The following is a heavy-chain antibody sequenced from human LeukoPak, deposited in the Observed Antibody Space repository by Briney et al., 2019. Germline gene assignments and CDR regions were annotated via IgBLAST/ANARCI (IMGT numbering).Heavy chain of an antibody. Sequence: PSETLSLTCTVSGGSIDSYFWTWIRQPPGKGLEFIGNMYHSGSASYNDSLKGRATISLGSSRKEFSLKLTSVTAADTAVYYCARDAYCGGDCYSWGQGTLVTVSS. V-gene: IGHV4-59*01. J-gene: IGHJ4*02. CDR2: MYHSGSA. D-gene: IGHD2-21*02. CDR1: GGSIDSYF. CDR3: ARDAYCGGDCYS.